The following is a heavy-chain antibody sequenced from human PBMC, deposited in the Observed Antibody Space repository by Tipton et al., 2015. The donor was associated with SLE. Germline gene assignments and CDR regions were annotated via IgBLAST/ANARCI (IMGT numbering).Heavy chain of an antibody. CDR2: IYYSGST. J-gene: IGHJ3*02. V-gene: IGHV4-59*11. CDR3: ARVHYYDTTAYYHDAFDI. Sequence: TLSLTCTVSGGSISGHYWSWIRQPPGKGLERIGYIYYSGSTNYNPSLKSRVTISVDTSKNQFSLKLSSVTAADTAVYYCARVHYYDTTAYYHDAFDIWGQGTMVTVSS. CDR1: GGSISGHY. D-gene: IGHD3-22*01.